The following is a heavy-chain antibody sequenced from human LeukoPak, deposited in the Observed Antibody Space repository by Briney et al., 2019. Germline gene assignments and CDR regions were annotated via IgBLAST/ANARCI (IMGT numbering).Heavy chain of an antibody. D-gene: IGHD2-8*02. Sequence: GGSLRLSCVASGFTFSSYWMSWVRQAPGKGLEWVANIKEDGSEKYYVDFVKGRFTISRDNAKNSLYLRMNSLRAEDTAVYYCARGLGSTGGFFDLWGRGTLVTVSS. J-gene: IGHJ2*01. CDR3: ARGLGSTGGFFDL. CDR1: GFTFSSYW. V-gene: IGHV3-7*01. CDR2: IKEDGSEK.